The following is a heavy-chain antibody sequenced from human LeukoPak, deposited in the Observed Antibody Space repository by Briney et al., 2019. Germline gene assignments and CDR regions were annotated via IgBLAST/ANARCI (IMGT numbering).Heavy chain of an antibody. CDR2: ISHDGTNT. V-gene: IGHV3-30*18. J-gene: IGHJ4*02. CDR1: GFRFRNFG. Sequence: PGTSLRLSCVDSGFRFRNFGMHWVRQAPGKGLEWVAVISHDGTNTYHADSVRGRFTISRDNSKNTLYLQMNSLRPEDTAVYYCAKDPGAVVVQAYYLDHRGQGTLVTVSS. D-gene: IGHD2-21*01. CDR3: AKDPGAVVVQAYYLDH.